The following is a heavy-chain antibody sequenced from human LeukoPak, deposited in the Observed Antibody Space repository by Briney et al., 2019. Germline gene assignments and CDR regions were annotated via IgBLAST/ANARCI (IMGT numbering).Heavy chain of an antibody. V-gene: IGHV1-2*02. CDR2: INPNSGGT. Sequence: ASVKVSCKASGYTFTGYYMHWVRQAPGQGLEWMGWINPNSGGTNYAQKFQGRVTMTMDTSISTAYMELSRLRSDDTAVYYCARVKCSSTSCYGPIYYYYGMDVWGQGTTVTVSS. CDR3: ARVKCSSTSCYGPIYYYYGMDV. D-gene: IGHD2-2*01. J-gene: IGHJ6*02. CDR1: GYTFTGYY.